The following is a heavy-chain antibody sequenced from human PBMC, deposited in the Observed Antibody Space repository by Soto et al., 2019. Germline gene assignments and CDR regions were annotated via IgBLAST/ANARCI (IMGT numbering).Heavy chain of an antibody. V-gene: IGHV3-74*01. J-gene: IGHJ4*02. CDR2: VDSAGSGT. CDR3: ATVFEH. CDR1: GITFSGFW. Sequence: VPLVESGGGSVQPGGSLRLSCVASGITFSGFWMHWVRQVPGKGLVWVARVDSAGSGTSYADSVKGRFTISRDNAKNTLSLQMDGLRVEDTAVYYCATVFEHWGQGIPVPVSS.